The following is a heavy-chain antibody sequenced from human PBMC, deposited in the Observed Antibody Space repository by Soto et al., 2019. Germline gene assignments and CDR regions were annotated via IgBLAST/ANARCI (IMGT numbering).Heavy chain of an antibody. CDR2: ISSSSSYI. CDR3: ARHGERTIRSLNWFDP. J-gene: IGHJ5*02. D-gene: IGHD4-17*01. Sequence: GLEWVSSISSSSSYIYYADSVKGRFTISRDNAKNSLYLQMNSLRAEDTAVYYCARHGERTIRSLNWFDPWGQGTLVTVSS. V-gene: IGHV3-21*01.